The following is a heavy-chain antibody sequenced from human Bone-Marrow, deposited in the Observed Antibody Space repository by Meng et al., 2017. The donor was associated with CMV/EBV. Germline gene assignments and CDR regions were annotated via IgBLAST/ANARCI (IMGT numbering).Heavy chain of an antibody. CDR2: ISYDGSNK. Sequence: LRLSCAASGFTFSSYVMHWVRQAPGKGLEWVAVISYDGSNKYYADSVKGRFTISRDNSKNTLYLQMNSLRAEDTAVYYCLLLDFDYWGQGTLVTVSS. CDR1: GFTFSSYV. V-gene: IGHV3-30*03. CDR3: LLLDFDY. J-gene: IGHJ4*02. D-gene: IGHD2-2*03.